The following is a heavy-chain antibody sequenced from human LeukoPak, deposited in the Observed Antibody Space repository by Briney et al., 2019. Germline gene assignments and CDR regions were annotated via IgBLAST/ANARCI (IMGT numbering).Heavy chain of an antibody. V-gene: IGHV4-34*01. J-gene: IGHJ6*03. D-gene: IGHD6-6*01. CDR1: GGSFSGYY. CDR3: ARGTKQLKTYYYMDV. Sequence: SETLSLPCAVYGGSFSGYYWSWIRQPPGKGLEWIGEINHSGSTNYSPSLKSRVTISVDTSKNQFSLKLSSVTAADTAVYYCARGTKQLKTYYYMDVWGKGTTVTVSS. CDR2: INHSGST.